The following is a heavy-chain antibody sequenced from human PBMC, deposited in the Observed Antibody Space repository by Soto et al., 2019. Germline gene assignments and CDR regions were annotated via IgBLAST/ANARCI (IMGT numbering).Heavy chain of an antibody. CDR1: GFTFSSFG. D-gene: IGHD3-10*01. Sequence: QVQLVESGGGVVQPGRSLRLSCAASGFTFSSFGMHWVRQAPGKGLQWVALIWYDGSNKYYADSVKGRFTISRDNSKNTLFLQMNSLRAEDTALYYCARLGGSGSYTVDYWGQGTLVTVSS. J-gene: IGHJ4*02. V-gene: IGHV3-33*01. CDR2: IWYDGSNK. CDR3: ARLGGSGSYTVDY.